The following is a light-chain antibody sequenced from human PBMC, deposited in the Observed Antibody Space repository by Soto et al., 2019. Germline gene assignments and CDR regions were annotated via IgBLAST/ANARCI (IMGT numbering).Light chain of an antibody. CDR1: QSISSY. CDR2: AAS. Sequence: DIQMTQSPSSRSASVGDRVTITCRASQSISSYLNWYQQKPGKDPQLMISAASSLQSGVPSRFSGIVSGTDFNLTISSLQTEDCATYYGQQRYSITRTFCPVTKVDIK. CDR3: QQRYSITRT. V-gene: IGKV1-39*01. J-gene: IGKJ1*01.